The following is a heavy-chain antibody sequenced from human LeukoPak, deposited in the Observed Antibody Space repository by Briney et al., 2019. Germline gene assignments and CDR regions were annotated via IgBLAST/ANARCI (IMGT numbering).Heavy chain of an antibody. CDR2: IHTDGIST. J-gene: IGHJ3*02. CDR3: ARVWYSSAPGGAFDI. V-gene: IGHV3-74*01. CDR1: GFTFSSYS. Sequence: PGGSLRLSCAASGFTFSSYSVNWVRQAPGKGLVWVSRIHTDGISTTYADSVKGRFTISRDNAKNSLYLQMNSLRAEDTAVYYCARVWYSSAPGGAFDIWGQGTMVTVSS. D-gene: IGHD6-19*01.